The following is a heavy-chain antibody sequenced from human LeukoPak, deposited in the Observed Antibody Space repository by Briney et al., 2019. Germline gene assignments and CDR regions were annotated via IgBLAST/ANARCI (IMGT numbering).Heavy chain of an antibody. J-gene: IGHJ6*02. CDR2: INHSGST. D-gene: IGHD1-1*01. CDR3: ATGTPLDV. V-gene: IGHV4-34*01. CDR1: GGSIVSYY. Sequence: PSETLSLTCTVSGGSIVSYYWSWIRQPPGKGLEWIGEINHSGSTNYNPSLKSRVTISVDTSKNQFSLKLSSVTAADTAVYYCATGTPLDVWGQGTTVTVSS.